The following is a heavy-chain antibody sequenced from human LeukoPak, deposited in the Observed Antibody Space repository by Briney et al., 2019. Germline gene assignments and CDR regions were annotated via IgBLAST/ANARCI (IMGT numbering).Heavy chain of an antibody. J-gene: IGHJ6*04. CDR3: ARGRTYGSGSYD. D-gene: IGHD3-10*01. CDR1: GGSITSDTNY. Sequence: SQTLSLTCTVSGGSITSDTNYWSWIRQPAGKGLEWIEHIYISGSTNYNPSLMSRVTISLDTSKNQFSLKLSSVTAADTAVYYCARGRTYGSGSYDWGKGTTVTISS. CDR2: IYISGST. V-gene: IGHV4-61*09.